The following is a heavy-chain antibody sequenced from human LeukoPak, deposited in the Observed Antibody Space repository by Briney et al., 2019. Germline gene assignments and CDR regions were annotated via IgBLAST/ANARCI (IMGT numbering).Heavy chain of an antibody. V-gene: IGHV7-4-1*02. CDR3: AREGSSGWSHNHHYYYGMDV. CDR1: GYTFTSYA. CDR2: INTNTGNP. Sequence: GASVKVSCKASGYTFTSYAMNWVRQAPGQGLEWMGWINTNTGNPTYAQGFTGRFVFSLDTSASTAYLQISSLKAEDTAVYYCAREGSSGWSHNHHYYYGMDVWGQGTTVTVSS. D-gene: IGHD6-19*01. J-gene: IGHJ6*02.